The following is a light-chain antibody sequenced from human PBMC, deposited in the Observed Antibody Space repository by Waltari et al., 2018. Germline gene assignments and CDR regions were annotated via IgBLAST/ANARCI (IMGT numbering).Light chain of an antibody. CDR1: SSDIGIYNL. Sequence: QSALTQPASVSGSPGQSITISCTGSSSDIGIYNLVSWYKHHPGKVPKLIIYEVSERPSGVSGRFSGSKSGNTASLTLSDLQPEDGSDYYCCSYAGDSTYVFGTGTKVTVL. V-gene: IGLV2-23*02. CDR3: CSYAGDSTYV. CDR2: EVS. J-gene: IGLJ1*01.